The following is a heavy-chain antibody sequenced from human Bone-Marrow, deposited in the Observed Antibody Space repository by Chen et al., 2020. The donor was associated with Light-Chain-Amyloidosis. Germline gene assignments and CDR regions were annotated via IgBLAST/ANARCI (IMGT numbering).Heavy chain of an antibody. CDR2: FYYTGIT. CDR3: AREVPAVKKNYMDV. V-gene: IGHV4-39*07. Sequence: QLQLQESGPRVVKPSETLSLTCAVSGGYISGTSYDWVWIRQPPGKGLEWIGTFYYTGITYYNPSLKSRVTISVDMSKNQFSLILSSVTAADTAVYHCAREVPAVKKNYMDVWGKGTTVIVSS. J-gene: IGHJ6*03. D-gene: IGHD2-2*01. CDR1: GGYISGTSYD.